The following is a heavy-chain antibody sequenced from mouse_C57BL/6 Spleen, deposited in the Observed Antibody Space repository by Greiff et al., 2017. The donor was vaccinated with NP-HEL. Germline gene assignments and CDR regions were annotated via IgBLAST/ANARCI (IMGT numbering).Heavy chain of an antibody. V-gene: IGHV1-50*01. Sequence: QVQLQQPGAELVKPGASVKLSCKASGYTFTSYWMQWVKQRPGQGLEWIGEIDPSDSSTNYNQKFKGKATLTVDTSSSTAYMKLSSLTSEDSAVYCCARRGGYGFDYWGHGTTLTVSS. CDR2: IDPSDSST. J-gene: IGHJ2*01. CDR3: ARRGGYGFDY. CDR1: GYTFTSYW. D-gene: IGHD2-2*01.